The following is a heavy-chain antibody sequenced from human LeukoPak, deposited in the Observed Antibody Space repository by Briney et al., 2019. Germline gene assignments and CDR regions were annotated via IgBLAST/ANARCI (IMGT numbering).Heavy chain of an antibody. CDR1: GFPFTSSA. J-gene: IGHJ4*02. CDR3: ARYLFRSGWYDSSY. D-gene: IGHD6-19*01. CDR2: ISCSGGST. V-gene: IGHV3-23*01. Sequence: GGPLLLSCAASGFPFTSSAMCGGRPAPGKGLEGATAISCSGGSTYYAGTVNGRFTISRDNSKNTLYLQMNSLRAEDTAGYYFARYLFRSGWYDSSYCGQGTLVTVSS.